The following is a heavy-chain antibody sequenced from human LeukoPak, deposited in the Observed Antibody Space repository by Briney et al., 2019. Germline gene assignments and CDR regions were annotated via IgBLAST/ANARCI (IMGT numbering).Heavy chain of an antibody. J-gene: IGHJ4*02. D-gene: IGHD4-23*01. CDR1: GGSFSGYY. Sequence: SETLSLTCAVYGGSFSGYYWSWIRQPPGKGLEWIGEINHSGSTNYNPSLKSRVTISVDTSKNQFSLKLSSVTAADTAVYYCARGGGWRSLYYWGQGTLVTVSS. V-gene: IGHV4-34*01. CDR3: ARGGGWRSLYY. CDR2: INHSGST.